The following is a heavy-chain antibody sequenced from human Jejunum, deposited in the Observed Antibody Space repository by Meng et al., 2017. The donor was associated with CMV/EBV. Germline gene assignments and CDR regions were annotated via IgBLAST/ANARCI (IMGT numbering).Heavy chain of an antibody. Sequence: SDDSVSSGAHYWNWIRQPPGKGLEWIGYIFSIGGTYYNPSLKSRVTISLDTSRNQFSLKLTSVTAADTAVYYCARGMVSSSWTTDYWGQGTLVTVSS. V-gene: IGHV4-61*08. J-gene: IGHJ4*02. D-gene: IGHD6-13*01. CDR2: IFSIGGT. CDR3: ARGMVSSSWTTDY. CDR1: DDSVSSGAHY.